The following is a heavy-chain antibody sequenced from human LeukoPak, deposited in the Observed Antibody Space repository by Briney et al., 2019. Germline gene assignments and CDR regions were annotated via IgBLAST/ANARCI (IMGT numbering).Heavy chain of an antibody. V-gene: IGHV3-15*01. CDR2: INSKTYGRTT. D-gene: IGHD4/OR15-4a*01. Sequence: GGSLRLSCEASGFTFTNAWMSWVRRAPGKGLEWVGRINSKTYGRTTYYAAPVKRRFTISRDESRNTQYLQMNGLKTEATVVYYCTTGSGAMTIGHWGQGTLVTVSS. CDR1: GFTFTNAW. CDR3: TTGSGAMTIGH. J-gene: IGHJ4*02.